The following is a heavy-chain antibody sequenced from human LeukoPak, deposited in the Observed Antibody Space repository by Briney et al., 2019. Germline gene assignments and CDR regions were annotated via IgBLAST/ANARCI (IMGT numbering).Heavy chain of an antibody. J-gene: IGHJ4*02. V-gene: IGHV3-23*01. D-gene: IGHD2-2*01. CDR3: AKERLSLVVPAALF. CDR2: ISGSGGST. CDR1: GFTFSSYA. Sequence: PGGSLRLSCAASGFTFSSYAMSWVRQAPGKGLEWVSAISGSGGSTYYADSVKGRFTISRDNSKNTLYLPMNSLRAEGTAVYYCAKERLSLVVPAALFWGQGTLVTVSS.